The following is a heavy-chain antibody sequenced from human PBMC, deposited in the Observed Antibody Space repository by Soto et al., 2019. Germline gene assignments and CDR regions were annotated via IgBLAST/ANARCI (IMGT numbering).Heavy chain of an antibody. CDR2: IYYSGST. CDR3: ARAPAPLDSSSWYYFDY. V-gene: IGHV4-59*01. J-gene: IGHJ4*02. D-gene: IGHD6-13*01. Sequence: PLDTLSLTCTVSGGSISIYYWSWIRQPPGKGLEWIGYIYYSGSTNYNPSLKSRVTISVDTSKNQFSLKLSSVTAADTAVYYCARAPAPLDSSSWYYFDYWGQGTLVTVSS. CDR1: GGSISIYY.